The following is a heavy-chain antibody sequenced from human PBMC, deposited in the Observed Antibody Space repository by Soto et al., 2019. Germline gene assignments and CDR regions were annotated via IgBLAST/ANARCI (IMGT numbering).Heavy chain of an antibody. J-gene: IGHJ4*02. Sequence: EVQLVESGGGSVQPGGSLILSCVASGITITNYWMHWVRQVPGKGLVWVARVDSDGRGTSYADFVKGRFTISRDNAKNTLYRPMNSLRVEDTAMYYCGTVFEHWGQGIPVTVSS. CDR2: VDSDGRGT. CDR3: GTVFEH. CDR1: GITITNYW. V-gene: IGHV3-74*01.